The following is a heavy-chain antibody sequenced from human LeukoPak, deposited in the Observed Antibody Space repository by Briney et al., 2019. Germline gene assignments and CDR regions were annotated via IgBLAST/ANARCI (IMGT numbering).Heavy chain of an antibody. CDR1: GFTFSRYS. CDR2: ISSSGSYI. D-gene: IGHD2-21*02. CDR3: ASRNQYCGGDCFWAFDI. V-gene: IGHV3-21*01. Sequence: PGGSLRLSCGASGFTFSRYSMNWVRQAPGKGLEWVSSISSSGSYIYYAGSVKGRFTISRDNAKNSLYLQMNSLRAEDTAVYYCASRNQYCGGDCFWAFDIWGQGTMVTVSS. J-gene: IGHJ3*02.